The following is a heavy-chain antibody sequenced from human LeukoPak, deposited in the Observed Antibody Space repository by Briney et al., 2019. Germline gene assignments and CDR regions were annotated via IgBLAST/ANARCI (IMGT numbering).Heavy chain of an antibody. CDR3: ARGMVATIDY. V-gene: IGHV4-39*07. CDR1: GGSISSSSYY. Sequence: SETLSLTCTVSGGSISSSSYYWGWIRRPPGKGLEWIGTIYYSGSTYYNPSLKSRVTISVDTSKNQFSLKLSSVTAADTAVYYCARGMVATIDYWGQGTLVTVSS. J-gene: IGHJ4*02. CDR2: IYYSGST. D-gene: IGHD5-24*01.